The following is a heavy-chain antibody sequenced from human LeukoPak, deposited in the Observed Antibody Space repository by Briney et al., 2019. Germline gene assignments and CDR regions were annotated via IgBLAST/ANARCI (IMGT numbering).Heavy chain of an antibody. D-gene: IGHD6-13*01. Sequence: PGGSLRLSCAGSGLTFSNAWMTWVRQAPGKGVEWVGHIKSKTDGATTEYTTPVKGRFTISRDDSKNTLYLQMNSLKTEDTALYYCTTKHGFQEGIDYWGQGTLVTVSS. CDR1: GLTFSNAW. CDR2: IKSKTDGATT. CDR3: TTKHGFQEGIDY. J-gene: IGHJ4*02. V-gene: IGHV3-15*01.